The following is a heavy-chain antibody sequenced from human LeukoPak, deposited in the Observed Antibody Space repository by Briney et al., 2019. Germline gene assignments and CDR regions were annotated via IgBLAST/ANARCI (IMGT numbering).Heavy chain of an antibody. CDR3: ARAYTAMVTFDY. V-gene: IGHV4-59*01. CDR2: IYYSGST. CDR1: GGSISSYY. J-gene: IGHJ4*02. D-gene: IGHD5-18*01. Sequence: SETLSLACTVSGGSISSYYGSWIRQPAGKGLEWIGYIYYSGSTNYNPSLKSRVTISVDTSKNQFSLKLSSVTAADTAVYYCARAYTAMVTFDYWGQGTLVTVSS.